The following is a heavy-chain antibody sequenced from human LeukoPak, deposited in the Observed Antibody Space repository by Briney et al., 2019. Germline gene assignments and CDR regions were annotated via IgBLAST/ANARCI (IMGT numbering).Heavy chain of an antibody. CDR3: ARTKYYFDSSDYFFFDP. V-gene: IGHV4-39*01. CDR1: YESISSSSHY. J-gene: IGHJ5*02. D-gene: IGHD3-22*01. CDR2: IDSRRNI. Sequence: SETLSLTCTVSYESISSSSHYWGWIRRPPGKGLEWIGSIDSRRNIHSNPSLDSRATISVDTSKNQFSLKLRSVTAADTAVYYCARTKYYFDSSDYFFFDPWGQGILVTVSS.